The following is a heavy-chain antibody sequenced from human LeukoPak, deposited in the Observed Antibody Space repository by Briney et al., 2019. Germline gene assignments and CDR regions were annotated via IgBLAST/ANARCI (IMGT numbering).Heavy chain of an antibody. D-gene: IGHD5-12*01. Sequence: SETLSLTCAVYGGSFSGYYWSWIRQPPGKGLEWIGEINHSGSTNYNPSLKSRATISVDTSKKQFSLKLSSVTAADTAVYYCARGRGAFDIWGQGTMVTVSS. V-gene: IGHV4-34*01. CDR1: GGSFSGYY. J-gene: IGHJ3*02. CDR3: ARGRGAFDI. CDR2: INHSGST.